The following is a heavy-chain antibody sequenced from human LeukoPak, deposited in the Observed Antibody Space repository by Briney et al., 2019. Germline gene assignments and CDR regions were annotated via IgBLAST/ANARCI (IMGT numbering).Heavy chain of an antibody. J-gene: IGHJ4*02. Sequence: SETLSLTCAVYGGSFSGYYWSWIRQPPGKGLEWIGEINHSGSTNYNPSLESRVTISVDTSKNQFSLKLSSVTAADTAVYYCARGSHSSNDYWAREPWSPSPQ. CDR2: INHSGST. CDR1: GGSFSGYY. V-gene: IGHV4-34*01. CDR3: ARGSHSSNDY. D-gene: IGHD2-15*01.